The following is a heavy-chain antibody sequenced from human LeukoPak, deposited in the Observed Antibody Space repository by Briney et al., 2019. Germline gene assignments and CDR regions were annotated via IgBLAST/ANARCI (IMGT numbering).Heavy chain of an antibody. CDR1: GFTFSDYS. CDR2: ITRSSNSI. CDR3: ARLCSGGSCYSDAFDI. Sequence: GGSQRLSCTASGFTFSDYSMNWFRQAPGKGLDWVSYITRSSNSINYADTKKGRFILARDNAKNSLYLQMNRLRDEDTAVYYCARLCSGGSCYSDAFDIWGHGTMVIISS. V-gene: IGHV3-48*02. D-gene: IGHD2-15*01. J-gene: IGHJ3*02.